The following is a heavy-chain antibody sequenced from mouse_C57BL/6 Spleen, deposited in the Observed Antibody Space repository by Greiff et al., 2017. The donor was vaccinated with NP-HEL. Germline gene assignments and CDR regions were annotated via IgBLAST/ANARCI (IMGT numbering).Heavy chain of an antibody. D-gene: IGHD1-1*01. CDR3: ARRAPCVTAVGDYFDY. CDR2: IYPGDGGT. J-gene: IGHJ2*01. CDR1: GYAFSSSW. Sequence: QVQLQQSGPELVKPGASVKISCKASGYAFSSSWMNWVKQRPGKGLEWIGRIYPGDGGTNYNGKFKGKATLTADKSSSTAYMQLSSLTSEDSAVYFCARRAPCVTAVGDYFDYWGQGTTLTVSS. V-gene: IGHV1-82*01.